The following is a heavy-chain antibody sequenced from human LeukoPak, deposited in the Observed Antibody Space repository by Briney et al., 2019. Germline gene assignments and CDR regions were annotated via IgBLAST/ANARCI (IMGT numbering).Heavy chain of an antibody. V-gene: IGHV3-74*01. CDR1: GFTFSSYW. CDR2: INSDGSST. Sequence: GGSLRLSCAASGFTFSSYWMHWVRQAPGKGLVWVSRINSDGSSTSYADSVKGRFTISRDNAENTLYLQMNSLRAEDTAVYYCARGTVTTDGSGTYYWGQGTLVTVSS. J-gene: IGHJ4*02. CDR3: ARGTVTTDGSGTYY. D-gene: IGHD3-10*01.